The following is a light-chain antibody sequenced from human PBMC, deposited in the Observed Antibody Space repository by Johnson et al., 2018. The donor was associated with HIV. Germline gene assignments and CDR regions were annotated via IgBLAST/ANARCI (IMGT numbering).Light chain of an antibody. V-gene: IGLV1-51*01. J-gene: IGLJ1*01. CDR1: SSNIGNNY. CDR2: DNN. CDR3: GTWDNGLITYV. Sequence: QSVLTQPPSVSAAPGQKVTISCSGSSSNIGNNYVSWYQQLPGTAPKLLIYDNNERPSGIPDRFSGSKSGTSATLGITGLQTWDEADYYCGTWDNGLITYVFGTGTKVTVL.